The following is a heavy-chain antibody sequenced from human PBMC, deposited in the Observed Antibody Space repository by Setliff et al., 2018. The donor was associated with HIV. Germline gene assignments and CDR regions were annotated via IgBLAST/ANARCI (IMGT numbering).Heavy chain of an antibody. V-gene: IGHV4-59*01. CDR1: GGSISSYY. J-gene: IGHJ5*02. Sequence: PSETLSLTCTVSGGSISSYYWSWIRQPPGKGLEWIGYIYYSGSTNYNPSLKSRVTISVDTSKNQFSLKLSSVTAADTAVYYCARSIAVAGIGEYWFDPWGQGILVTVSS. CDR2: IYYSGST. CDR3: ARSIAVAGIGEYWFDP. D-gene: IGHD6-19*01.